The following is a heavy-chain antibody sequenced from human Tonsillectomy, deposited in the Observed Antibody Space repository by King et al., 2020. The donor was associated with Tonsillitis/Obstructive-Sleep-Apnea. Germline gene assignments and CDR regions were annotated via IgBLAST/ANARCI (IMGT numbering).Heavy chain of an antibody. D-gene: IGHD3-10*01. CDR2: INPNRGGT. V-gene: IGHV1-2*02. Sequence: QLVQSGAEVKKPGASVKVSCKASGYTFTGYYMHWVRQAPGQGLEWMGWINPNRGGTNYAQKFQGRVTMTRDTSISTADMELTRLRSDDTAVYYCARDLSGVSRGERDYYAIDVWGQGTTVTVSS. CDR3: ARDLSGVSRGERDYYAIDV. CDR1: GYTFTGYY. J-gene: IGHJ6*02.